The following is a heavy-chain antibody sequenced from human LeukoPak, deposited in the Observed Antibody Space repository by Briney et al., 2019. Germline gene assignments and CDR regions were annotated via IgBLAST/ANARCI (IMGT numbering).Heavy chain of an antibody. Sequence: SQTLSLTCTVSGGSISSGGYYWSWIRQHPGKGLEWIGYIYYSGSTYYNPSLKSRVTISVDTSKNQSSLKLSSVTAAATAVYYCARADIAVAPAAPSFLNWGQGTLVTVSS. CDR1: GGSISSGGYY. J-gene: IGHJ4*02. D-gene: IGHD2-2*01. V-gene: IGHV4-31*03. CDR3: ARADIAVAPAAPSFLN. CDR2: IYYSGST.